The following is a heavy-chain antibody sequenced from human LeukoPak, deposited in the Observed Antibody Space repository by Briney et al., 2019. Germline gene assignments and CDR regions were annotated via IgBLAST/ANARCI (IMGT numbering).Heavy chain of an antibody. CDR3: AKDLSQAWYSSGWYYFDY. CDR2: ISGSGGST. CDR1: GFTFSSYS. D-gene: IGHD6-19*01. J-gene: IGHJ4*02. Sequence: GGSLRLSCAASGFTFSSYSMNWVRQAPGKGLEWVSAISGSGGSTYYADSVKGRFTISRDNSKNTLYLQMNSLRAEDTAVYYCAKDLSQAWYSSGWYYFDYWGQGTLVTVSS. V-gene: IGHV3-23*01.